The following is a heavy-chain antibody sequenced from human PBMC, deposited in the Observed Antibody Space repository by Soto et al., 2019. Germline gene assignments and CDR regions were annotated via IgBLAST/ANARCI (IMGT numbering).Heavy chain of an antibody. CDR3: ARGSVVVTATPGY. D-gene: IGHD2-21*02. J-gene: IGHJ4*02. V-gene: IGHV1-69*02. CDR2: IIPILGIA. Sequence: QVQLVQSGAEVKKPGSSVKVSCKASGGTFSSYTISWVRQAPEQGLEWMGRIIPILGIANYAQKFQGRVTITADKSTSTAYMELSSLRSEDTAVYYCARGSVVVTATPGYWGQGTLVTVSS. CDR1: GGTFSSYT.